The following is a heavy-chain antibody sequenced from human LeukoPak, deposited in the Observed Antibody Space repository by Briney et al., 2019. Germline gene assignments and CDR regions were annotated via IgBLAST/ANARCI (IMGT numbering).Heavy chain of an antibody. CDR1: GFTFSSYW. D-gene: IGHD4-23*01. CDR3: ARDHDYGGSTIDY. Sequence: PGGSLRLSCAVSGFTFSSYWMHWVRQAPGKGLVWVSRINSDGRSTYYADSVKGRFTISRDNAKNTLYLQMNSLRAEDTAVYYCARDHDYGGSTIDYWGQGTLVTVSS. J-gene: IGHJ4*02. V-gene: IGHV3-74*01. CDR2: INSDGRST.